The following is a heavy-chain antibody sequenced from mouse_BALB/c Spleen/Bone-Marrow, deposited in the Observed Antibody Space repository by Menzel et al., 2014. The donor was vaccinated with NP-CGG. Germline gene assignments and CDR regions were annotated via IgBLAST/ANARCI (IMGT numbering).Heavy chain of an antibody. CDR1: GFTFSSYA. J-gene: IGHJ4*01. D-gene: IGHD2-10*02. V-gene: IGHV5-6-5*01. CDR2: ISSGGST. CDR3: AREEYGQKVYAMDY. Sequence: EVQVVESGGGLVKPGGSLKLSCAASGFTFSSYAMSWVRQTPEKRLEWVASISSGGSTYYPDSVKGRFTISRDNARNILYLQMSSLRSEDTAMYYCAREEYGQKVYAMDYWGQGTSVTVPS.